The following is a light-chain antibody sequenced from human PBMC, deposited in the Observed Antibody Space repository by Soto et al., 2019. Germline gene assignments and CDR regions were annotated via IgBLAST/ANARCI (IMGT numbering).Light chain of an antibody. CDR1: SSDVGGYNY. V-gene: IGLV2-14*01. Sequence: QSALTQPASVSGSPGQSITISCTGTSSDVGGYNYVSWYQQHPGKAPKLMIYEVSNRPSGVSNRFSGSKSGNTDSLTISGLQAEDEADYYCSSYTSSSPVVFGGGTKVTVI. CDR2: EVS. CDR3: SSYTSSSPVV. J-gene: IGLJ2*01.